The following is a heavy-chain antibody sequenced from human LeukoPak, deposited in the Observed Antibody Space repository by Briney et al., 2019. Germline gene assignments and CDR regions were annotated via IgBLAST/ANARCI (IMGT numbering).Heavy chain of an antibody. CDR1: GFTFSSYG. J-gene: IGHJ3*02. D-gene: IGHD3-3*01. CDR3: AKIGDYDFWSGYYRPQTDAFDI. Sequence: LGRSLRLSCAASGFTFSSYGVHWVRQAPGKGLEWVAVIWYDGSNKYYADSVKGRFTISRDNSKNTLYLQMNSLRAEDTAVYYCAKIGDYDFWSGYYRPQTDAFDIWGQGTMVTVSS. V-gene: IGHV3-33*06. CDR2: IWYDGSNK.